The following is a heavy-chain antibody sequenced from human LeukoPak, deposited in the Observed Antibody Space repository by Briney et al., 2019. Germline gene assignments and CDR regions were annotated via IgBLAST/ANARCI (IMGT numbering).Heavy chain of an antibody. CDR2: IKQDGSEK. Sequence: GGSLRLSCAASGFTFSSYWMSWVRQAPGKGLEWVANIKQDGSEKYYVDSVKGRFTISRDNAKNSLYLQMNSLRAEDTAVYYCTRRRYSGSSQHFDYWGQGTLVTVSS. D-gene: IGHD1-26*01. CDR1: GFTFSSYW. J-gene: IGHJ4*02. CDR3: TRRRYSGSSQHFDY. V-gene: IGHV3-7*01.